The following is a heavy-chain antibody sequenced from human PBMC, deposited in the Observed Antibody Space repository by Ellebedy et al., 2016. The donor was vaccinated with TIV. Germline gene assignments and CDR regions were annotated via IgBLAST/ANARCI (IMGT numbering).Heavy chain of an antibody. CDR1: GGIFRSYA. V-gene: IGHV1-69*13. Sequence: ASVKVSCKASGGIFRSYAISWVRQAPGQGLEWMGGIIAIFGTANYAQKFQGRITITADESTTTAYMELSSLISDDTAVYYCARHRGYTSSSGIDYWGQGTLVTVSS. D-gene: IGHD6-6*01. CDR3: ARHRGYTSSSGIDY. J-gene: IGHJ4*02. CDR2: IIAIFGTA.